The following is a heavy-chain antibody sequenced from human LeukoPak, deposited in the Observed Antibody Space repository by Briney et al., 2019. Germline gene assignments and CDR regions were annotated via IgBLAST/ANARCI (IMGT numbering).Heavy chain of an antibody. CDR2: ISSSGSTI. CDR3: ARGSQYNILTGFIVGAMDDFDY. CDR1: GFTFSSYE. J-gene: IGHJ4*02. D-gene: IGHD3-9*01. Sequence: GGSLRLSCAASGFTFSSYEMNWVRQAPGKGLEWVSYISSSGSTIYYADSVKGRFTISRDNAKNSLYLQMNSLRAEDTAVYYCARGSQYNILTGFIVGAMDDFDYWGQGTLVTVSS. V-gene: IGHV3-48*03.